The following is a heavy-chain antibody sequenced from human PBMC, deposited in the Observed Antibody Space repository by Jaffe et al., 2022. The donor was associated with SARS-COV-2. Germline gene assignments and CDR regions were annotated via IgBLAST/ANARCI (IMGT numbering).Heavy chain of an antibody. V-gene: IGHV3-33*01. CDR1: GFTFSTYG. CDR3: ARDRSSAFDY. J-gene: IGHJ4*02. Sequence: QVQLVESGGGVVQPGRSLRLSCAASGFTFSTYGMHWVRQAPGKGLEWVALISYGGNNKYYADSVKGRFTISRDNSKNTLYLEVNSLRAEDTAVYFCARDRSSAFDYWGQGTQVAVSS. CDR2: ISYGGNNK.